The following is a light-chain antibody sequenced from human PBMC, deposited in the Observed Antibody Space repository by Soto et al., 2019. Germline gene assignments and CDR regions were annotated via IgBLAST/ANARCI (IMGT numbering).Light chain of an antibody. V-gene: IGKV3-20*01. CDR3: QQYGTPRSVT. J-gene: IGKJ5*01. Sequence: EIVSTPSPGTLSLSPGAEATLSFRASQSVDSNYLAWYQQKPGQTPRLIIYGASGRADGIPHRFSGSGFGTDFTLTISKVEPEDFAVYYCQQYGTPRSVTFGQGTRLETK. CDR2: GAS. CDR1: QSVDSNY.